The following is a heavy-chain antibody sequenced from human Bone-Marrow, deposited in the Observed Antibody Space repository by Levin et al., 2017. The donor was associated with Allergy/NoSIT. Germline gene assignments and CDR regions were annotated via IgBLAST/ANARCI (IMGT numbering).Heavy chain of an antibody. CDR2: IYYSGST. D-gene: IGHD6-13*01. V-gene: IGHV4-31*03. CDR1: GGSIGGSAYY. Sequence: ASETLSLTCTVSGGSIGGSAYYWSWIRQHPGKGLEWIGYIYYSGSTNYNPSLRSRVTISVDTSKNQFSLKVSSVTAADTAVYYCARVLSAAGTASDGVFGYWGQGTLVTVSS. J-gene: IGHJ4*02. CDR3: ARVLSAAGTASDGVFGY.